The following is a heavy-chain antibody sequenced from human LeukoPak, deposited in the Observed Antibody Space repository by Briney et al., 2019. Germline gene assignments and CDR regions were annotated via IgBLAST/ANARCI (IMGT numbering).Heavy chain of an antibody. D-gene: IGHD1-1*01. Sequence: SETLSLTCIVSGGSISNFYWSWIRQPAGKGLEWIGRIYTSGGTNYNPSLKSRVTMSVDTSKNQFSLQLSSVTAADTAVYYCARLRFHERYFDYWGQGTLVTVSS. CDR3: ARLRFHERYFDY. CDR1: GGSISNFY. CDR2: IYTSGGT. J-gene: IGHJ4*02. V-gene: IGHV4-4*07.